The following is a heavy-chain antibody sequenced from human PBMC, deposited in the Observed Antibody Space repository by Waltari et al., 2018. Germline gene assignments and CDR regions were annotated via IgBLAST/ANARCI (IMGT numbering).Heavy chain of an antibody. CDR1: GFTFSSYA. CDR2: ISGSGGST. CDR3: AKDREWVVVVPAAIPEEKYYYGMDV. D-gene: IGHD2-2*02. V-gene: IGHV3-23*01. Sequence: EVQLLESGGGLVQPGGSLRLSCAASGFTFSSYAMSWVRQAPGKGLEWVSAISGSGGSTYYADSVKGRFTISRDNSKNTLYLQMNSLRAEDTAVYYCAKDREWVVVVPAAIPEEKYYYGMDVWGQGTTVTVSS. J-gene: IGHJ6*02.